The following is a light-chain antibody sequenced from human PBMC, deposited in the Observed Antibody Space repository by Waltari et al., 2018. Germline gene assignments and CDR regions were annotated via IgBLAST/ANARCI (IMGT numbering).Light chain of an antibody. J-gene: IGKJ4*01. V-gene: IGKV1-9*01. Sequence: DIQLTQSPSFLSASVGHRITITCRASQDISGYLAWYQQKPGRAPKVLISGASSLQSGVASRFSGSGSGTEFNLTISSLQPEDFATYYCQQVKTYPLTFGGGTKVEIK. CDR1: QDISGY. CDR2: GAS. CDR3: QQVKTYPLT.